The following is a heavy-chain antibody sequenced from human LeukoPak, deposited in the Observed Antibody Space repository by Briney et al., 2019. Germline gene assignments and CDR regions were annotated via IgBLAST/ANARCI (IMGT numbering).Heavy chain of an antibody. J-gene: IGHJ4*02. CDR3: AKGCSSTSCYGLFDY. Sequence: PGGSLRLSCAASGFTFSSYAMSWVRQAPGKGLEWVSAISGSGGSTYYADSVKSRFTISGDNSKNTLYLQMNSLRAEDTAVYYCAKGCSSTSCYGLFDYWGQGTLVTVSS. D-gene: IGHD2-2*01. V-gene: IGHV3-23*01. CDR1: GFTFSSYA. CDR2: ISGSGGST.